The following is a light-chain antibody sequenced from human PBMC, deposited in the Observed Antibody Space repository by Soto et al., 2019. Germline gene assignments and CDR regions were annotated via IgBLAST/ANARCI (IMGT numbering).Light chain of an antibody. CDR3: QHYNSYSEA. CDR1: RSISSR. J-gene: IGKJ1*01. CDR2: TAS. Sequence: DIQMTQSPSNLSASVGERATISCRASRSISSRLAWYQQKPGKAPKLLIYTASTLKSGVPSRFSGSGSGTEFTITIRSLQPDDFATYYCQHYNSYSEAFGQGTKVDIK. V-gene: IGKV1-5*03.